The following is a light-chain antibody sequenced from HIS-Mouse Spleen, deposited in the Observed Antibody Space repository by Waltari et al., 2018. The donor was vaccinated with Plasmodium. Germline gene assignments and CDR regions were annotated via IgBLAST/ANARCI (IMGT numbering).Light chain of an antibody. J-gene: IGLJ2*01. CDR3: CSYAGSSTFVV. CDR1: SSDVGSYNL. CDR2: EGS. V-gene: IGLV2-23*03. Sequence: QSALTQPASVSGSPGQSITISCTGTSSDVGSYNLVSWYQQHPGKAPKLMIYEGSKRLSGVSNRCSGSKSGNTASLTISGLQAEDEADYYCCSYAGSSTFVVFGGGTKLTVL.